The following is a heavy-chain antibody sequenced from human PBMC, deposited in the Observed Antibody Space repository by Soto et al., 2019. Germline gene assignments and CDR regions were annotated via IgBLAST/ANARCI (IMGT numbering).Heavy chain of an antibody. CDR2: IWYDGSNK. D-gene: IGHD3-10*01. Sequence: QVQLVESGGGVVQPGRSLRLSCAASGFTFSSYGMHWVRQAPGKGLEWVAVIWYDGSNKYYADSVKGRFTISRDNSKKTLYLQMNSLRAEDTAVYYCARDGPRSPFGPNNFDYWGQGTLVTVSS. CDR3: ARDGPRSPFGPNNFDY. CDR1: GFTFSSYG. V-gene: IGHV3-33*01. J-gene: IGHJ4*02.